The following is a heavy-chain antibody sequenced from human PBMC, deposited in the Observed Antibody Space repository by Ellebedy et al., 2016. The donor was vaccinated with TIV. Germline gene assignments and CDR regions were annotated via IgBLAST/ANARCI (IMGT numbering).Heavy chain of an antibody. D-gene: IGHD4-17*01. J-gene: IGHJ4*03. V-gene: IGHV3-30*18. CDR1: GFTFSSYA. Sequence: GGSLRLXXAASGFTFSSYAMHWVRQAPGKGLEWVAFISYEGSNKHYADSVRGRFTISRDNFKNTLFLQLNSLRPEDTAVFYCAKSPRPSTVTYFDHWGQGTTVTVSS. CDR3: AKSPRPSTVTYFDH. CDR2: ISYEGSNK.